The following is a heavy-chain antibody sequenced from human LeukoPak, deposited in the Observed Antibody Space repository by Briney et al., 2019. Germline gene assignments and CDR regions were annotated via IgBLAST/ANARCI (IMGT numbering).Heavy chain of an antibody. Sequence: GGSLRLSCAAPGFTFSDYYMSWIRQAPGKGLEWVSYISSSGSTIYYADSVKGRFTISRDNAKNSLYLQMNSLRAEDTAVYYCASGSGSYRTPYYYMDVWGTGTTVTVSS. D-gene: IGHD3-10*01. V-gene: IGHV3-11*04. CDR2: ISSSGSTI. J-gene: IGHJ6*03. CDR1: GFTFSDYY. CDR3: ASGSGSYRTPYYYMDV.